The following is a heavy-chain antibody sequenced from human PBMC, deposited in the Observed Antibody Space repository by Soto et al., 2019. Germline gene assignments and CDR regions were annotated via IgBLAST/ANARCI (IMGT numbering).Heavy chain of an antibody. D-gene: IGHD2-2*01. Sequence: SETLSLTCTVSGGSISSGDYYWSWIRQPPGKGLEWIGYIYYSGSTYYNPSLKSRVTISVDTSKNQFSLKLSSVTAADTAVYYCAREGAIEQYPLLSGMDVWGQGTTVTVSS. CDR2: IYYSGST. J-gene: IGHJ6*02. V-gene: IGHV4-30-4*01. CDR3: AREGAIEQYPLLSGMDV. CDR1: GGSISSGDYY.